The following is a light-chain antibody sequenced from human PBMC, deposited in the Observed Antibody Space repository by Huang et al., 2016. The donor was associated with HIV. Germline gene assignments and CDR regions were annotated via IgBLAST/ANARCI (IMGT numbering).Light chain of an antibody. CDR3: MQALQTPRT. V-gene: IGKV2-28*01. Sequence: DIVMTQSPPSLPVTPGEPASISCRSSQSLLHSDGYNYLDWYLQKPGQSPQLLIYLGSNRASGVPDRFSGSGSGTDFTLKISRVEAEDVGVYYCMQALQTPRTFGQGTKLEIK. CDR2: LGS. CDR1: QSLLHSDGYNY. J-gene: IGKJ2*02.